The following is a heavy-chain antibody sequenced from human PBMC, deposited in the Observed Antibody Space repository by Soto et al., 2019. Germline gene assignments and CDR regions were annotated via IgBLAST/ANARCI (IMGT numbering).Heavy chain of an antibody. J-gene: IGHJ5*02. CDR3: ARAGNMITFRSWFDP. CDR1: GGTFSNYA. D-gene: IGHD3-16*01. Sequence: SVKVSCKASGGTFSNYAISWVRQAPGQGLEWMGGIIPIFGTANYAQKFQGRGTITADESTSTAYMELSSLRSEDTAVYYCARAGNMITFRSWFDPWGQGTLVTVSS. CDR2: IIPIFGTA. V-gene: IGHV1-69*13.